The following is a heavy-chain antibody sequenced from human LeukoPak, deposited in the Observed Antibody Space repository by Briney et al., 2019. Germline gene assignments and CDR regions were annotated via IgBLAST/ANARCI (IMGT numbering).Heavy chain of an antibody. CDR3: ASAGWLEDAFDI. V-gene: IGHV4-39*07. Sequence: PSETLSLTCTVSGGSISSSSYYWGWIRQPPGKGLEWIGSIYYSGSTYYNPSLKSRVTISVDTSKNQFSLKLSSVTAADTAVYYCASAGWLEDAFDIWGQGTMVTVSS. CDR2: IYYSGST. D-gene: IGHD6-19*01. CDR1: GGSISSSSYY. J-gene: IGHJ3*02.